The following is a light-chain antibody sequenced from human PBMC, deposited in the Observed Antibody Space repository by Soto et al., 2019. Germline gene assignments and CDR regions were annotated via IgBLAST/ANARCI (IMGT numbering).Light chain of an antibody. CDR2: GVS. CDR1: QSVGRNY. V-gene: IGKV3-20*01. CDR3: QQYDSSPWT. J-gene: IGKJ1*01. Sequence: EIVLTQSPGTLSLSPGERATLSCRASQSVGRNYLAWYQQKPGQAPRLLIYGVSTRATGIPDRFSGSGSGTDFTLTISRLEPEEFAVYYCQQYDSSPWTFGQGTKVEIK.